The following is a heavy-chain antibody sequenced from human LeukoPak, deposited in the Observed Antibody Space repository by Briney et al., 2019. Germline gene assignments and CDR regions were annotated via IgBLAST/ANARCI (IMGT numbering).Heavy chain of an antibody. D-gene: IGHD3-22*01. CDR1: GVSFSGYY. J-gene: IGHJ4*02. CDR3: ARFPKTTHYDSGGYLDF. CDR2: VNHSGST. Sequence: PSETLSLTCAVYGVSFSGYYWSWIRQPPGKGLEWIGEVNHSGSTNYNPSLKSRVTISVDTSKNQLSLRLNSVTAADTAVYYCARFPKTTHYDSGGYLDFWGQGTLVTVSS. V-gene: IGHV4-34*01.